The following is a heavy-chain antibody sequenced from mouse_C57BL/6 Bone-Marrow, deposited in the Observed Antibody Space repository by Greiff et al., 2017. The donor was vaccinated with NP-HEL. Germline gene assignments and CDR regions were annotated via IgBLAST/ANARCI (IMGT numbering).Heavy chain of an antibody. J-gene: IGHJ2*01. D-gene: IGHD1-1*01. V-gene: IGHV5-6*01. CDR2: ISSGGSYT. Sequence: EVQRVESGGDLVKPGGSLKLSCAASGFTFSSYGMSWVRQTPDKRLEWVATISSGGSYTYYPDSVKGRFTISRDNAKNTLYLQMSSLKSEDTAMYYCARRAVVTPFDYWGQGTTLTVSS. CDR1: GFTFSSYG. CDR3: ARRAVVTPFDY.